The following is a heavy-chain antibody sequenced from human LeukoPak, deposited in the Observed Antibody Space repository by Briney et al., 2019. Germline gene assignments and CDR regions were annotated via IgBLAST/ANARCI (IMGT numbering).Heavy chain of an antibody. CDR1: GGSISSSGYY. CDR2: IYYSGST. V-gene: IGHV4-39*01. J-gene: IGHJ2*01. CDR3: ARQGNYYDSSGYWYFDL. D-gene: IGHD3-22*01. Sequence: PSETLSLTCTVSGGSISSSGYYWGWIRQPPGKGLEWIASIYYSGSTYYNPSPKSRVTISVDTSKNQLSLKLSSLTAADTAVYYCARQGNYYDSSGYWYFDLWGRGTLATVSS.